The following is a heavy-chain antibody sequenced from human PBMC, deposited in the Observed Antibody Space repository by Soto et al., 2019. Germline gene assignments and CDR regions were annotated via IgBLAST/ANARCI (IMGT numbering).Heavy chain of an antibody. D-gene: IGHD2-15*01. CDR2: INAGNGNT. Sequence: GASVKVSCKASGYTFTSYAMHWVRQAPGQRLEWMGWINAGNGNTKYSQKFQGRVTITRDTSASTAYMELSSLRSEDTAVYYCARDSYCSGGSRYSYYYYGMDVWGQGTTVTVSS. CDR3: ARDSYCSGGSRYSYYYYGMDV. CDR1: GYTFTSYA. V-gene: IGHV1-3*01. J-gene: IGHJ6*02.